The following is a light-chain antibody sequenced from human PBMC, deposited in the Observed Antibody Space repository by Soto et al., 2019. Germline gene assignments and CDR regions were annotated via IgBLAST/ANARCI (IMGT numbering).Light chain of an antibody. V-gene: IGLV1-40*01. CDR3: QSYDSSLSGSVV. Sequence: QSVLTQPPSVSGAPGQRVTISCTGTTSNIGGGYDVHWYQQLPGTAPKLLIYGNSNRPSGVPDRFSGCKSGTSASLAITGLQAEDEADYYCQSYDSSLSGSVVFGGGTKLTVL. J-gene: IGLJ2*01. CDR2: GNS. CDR1: TSNIGGGYD.